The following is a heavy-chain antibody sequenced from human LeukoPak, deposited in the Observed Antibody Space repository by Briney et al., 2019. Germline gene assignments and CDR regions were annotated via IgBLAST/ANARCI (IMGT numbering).Heavy chain of an antibody. CDR2: IYHSGST. Sequence: SETLSLTCTVSGYSISSGYYWGWIRQPPGKGLEWIGSIYHSGSTYYNPSLKSRVTISVDTSKNQFSLKLSSVTAADTAVYYCARERGSIAVAGYYYYYYMDVWGKGTTVTVSS. J-gene: IGHJ6*03. CDR1: GYSISSGYY. V-gene: IGHV4-38-2*02. CDR3: ARERGSIAVAGYYYYYYMDV. D-gene: IGHD6-19*01.